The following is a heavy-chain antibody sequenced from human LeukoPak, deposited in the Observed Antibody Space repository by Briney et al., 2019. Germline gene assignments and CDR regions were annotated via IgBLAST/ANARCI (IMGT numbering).Heavy chain of an antibody. V-gene: IGHV4-4*07. J-gene: IGHJ4*02. CDR3: ARDRGIMAVADS. CDR1: DGSISYNY. Sequence: SETLSLTCTASDGSISYNYWSWIRQPVGRGLEWIGRIYTSGSTNYNPSLKSRVTISVDKPKNQLSLKLSSVTAADTAVYYCARDRGIMAVADSWGQGTLVTVSS. CDR2: IYTSGST. D-gene: IGHD6-19*01.